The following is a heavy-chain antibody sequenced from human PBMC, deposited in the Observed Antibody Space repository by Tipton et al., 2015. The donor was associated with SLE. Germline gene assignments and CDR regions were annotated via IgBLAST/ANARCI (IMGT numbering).Heavy chain of an antibody. D-gene: IGHD2-21*01. CDR1: GGSISSSSYY. V-gene: IGHV4-39*07. Sequence: TLSLTCTVSGGSISSSSYYWGWIRQPPGKGLEWIGRIYYSGSTYYNPSLKSRVTISVDTSKNQFSLKLSSVTAADTAVYYCARDCGGSDACDIWGQWTIVT. J-gene: IGHJ3*02. CDR2: IYYSGST. CDR3: ARDCGGSDACDI.